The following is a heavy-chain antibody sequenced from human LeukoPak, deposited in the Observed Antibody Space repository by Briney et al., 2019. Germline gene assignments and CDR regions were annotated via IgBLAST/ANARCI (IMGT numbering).Heavy chain of an antibody. CDR2: INANSGTT. Sequence: PGGSLRLSCTASGFAFSVYAMSWLRQPPGKGLEWVSTINANSGTTSYAASVRGRFTISRDNSKNTLYLQLNTLRAEDTGTYYCAKPISGGLTVTADWFPPWGQGTLV. CDR1: GFAFSVYA. CDR3: AKPISGGLTVTADWFPP. D-gene: IGHD6-19*01. V-gene: IGHV3-23*01. J-gene: IGHJ5*01.